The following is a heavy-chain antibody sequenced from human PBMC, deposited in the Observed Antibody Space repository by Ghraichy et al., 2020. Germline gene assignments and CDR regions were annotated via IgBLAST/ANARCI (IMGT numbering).Heavy chain of an antibody. V-gene: IGHV1-18*01. CDR2: ISAYNGNT. CDR3: AREMGYCSSTSCMTNWFDP. Sequence: ASVKVSCKASGYTFTSYGISWVRQAPGQGLEWMGWISAYNGNTNYAQKLQGRVTMTTDTSTSTAYMELRSLRSDDTAVYYCAREMGYCSSTSCMTNWFDPWGQGTLVTVSS. J-gene: IGHJ5*02. D-gene: IGHD2-2*01. CDR1: GYTFTSYG.